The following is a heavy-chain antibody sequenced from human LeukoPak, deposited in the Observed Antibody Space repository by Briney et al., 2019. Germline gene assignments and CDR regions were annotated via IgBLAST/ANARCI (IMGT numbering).Heavy chain of an antibody. CDR1: GFTFSSYA. CDR2: ISASSSST. Sequence: GGSLRLSCAASGFTFSSYAMSWVRPAPGKGLEWVSVISASSSSTYYADSVKGRFTISRDNAKNSLYLQMNSLRAEDTAVYYCASEITYYYDSSGQLSLDAFDSWGQGTMVTVSA. V-gene: IGHV3-21*01. J-gene: IGHJ3*02. D-gene: IGHD3-22*01. CDR3: ASEITYYYDSSGQLSLDAFDS.